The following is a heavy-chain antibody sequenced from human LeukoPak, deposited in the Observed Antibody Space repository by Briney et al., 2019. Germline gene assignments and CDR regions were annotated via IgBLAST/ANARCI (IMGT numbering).Heavy chain of an antibody. J-gene: IGHJ4*02. CDR1: VYTFTDYY. V-gene: IGHV1-2*02. CDR2: INPNSGGT. D-gene: IGHD2-15*01. Sequence: ASVTVSFKSSVYTFTDYYMHWVRQAPGQGLEWMGWINPNSGGTNYAQKFQGRVTMTRDTSISTAYMELSRLRSDDTAVYYCARDLVVVVAAKLGYDYWGQGTLVTVSS. CDR3: ARDLVVVVAAKLGYDY.